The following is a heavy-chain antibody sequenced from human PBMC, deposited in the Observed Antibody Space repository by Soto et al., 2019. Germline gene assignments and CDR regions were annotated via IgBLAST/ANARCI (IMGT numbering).Heavy chain of an antibody. CDR1: GGSISSSNC. V-gene: IGHV4-4*02. CDR2: IYHSGST. J-gene: IGHJ6*02. Sequence: SETLSLTCAVSGGSISSSNCWSWVRQPPGKGLEWIGEIYHSGSTNYNPSLKSRVTISVDKSKNQFSLKLSSVTAADTAVYYCARVEGRFYYGTDVWGQGTMVTESS. CDR3: ARVEGRFYYGTDV.